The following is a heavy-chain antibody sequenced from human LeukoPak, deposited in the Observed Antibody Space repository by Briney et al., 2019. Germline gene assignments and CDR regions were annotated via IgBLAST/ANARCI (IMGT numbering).Heavy chain of an antibody. CDR2: IYYSGST. CDR3: ARQYTGIDY. Sequence: PSETLSLTCTVSGGSISSSSYYWGWIRQPPGKGLEWIGSIYYSGSTYYNPSLKGRVTISVDTSKNQFSLKLSSVTATDTAVFYCARQYTGIDYWGQGSLVTVSS. D-gene: IGHD2-2*02. J-gene: IGHJ4*02. CDR1: GGSISSSSYY. V-gene: IGHV4-39*01.